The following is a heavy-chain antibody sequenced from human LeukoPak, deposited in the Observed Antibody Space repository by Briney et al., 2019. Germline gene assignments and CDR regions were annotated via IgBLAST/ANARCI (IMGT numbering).Heavy chain of an antibody. CDR2: ISSSSSYI. J-gene: IGHJ3*02. CDR1: GFTFSSFS. V-gene: IGHV3-21*01. CDR3: ARDTLSDAFDI. Sequence: GGSLRLSCAASGFTFSSFSMNWVRQAPGKGLEWVSSISSSSSYIYYADSVKGRFTISRDNAKNSLYLQMNSLRAEDTAVYYCARDTLSDAFDIWGQGTMVTVSS. D-gene: IGHD2/OR15-2a*01.